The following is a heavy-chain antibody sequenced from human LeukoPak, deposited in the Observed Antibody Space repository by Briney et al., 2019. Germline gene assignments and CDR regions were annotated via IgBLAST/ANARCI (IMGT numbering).Heavy chain of an antibody. D-gene: IGHD5-24*01. CDR1: GFTFSSYS. V-gene: IGHV3-64*01. Sequence: PGGSLRLSCAASGFTFSSYSMNWVRQAPGKGLEYVSVINSDGGTTYYANSVRGRFTISRDNSKNTLFLQMGSLRPEDMAVYYCARDATGDGRSDYWGQGTLVTVSS. J-gene: IGHJ4*02. CDR3: ARDATGDGRSDY. CDR2: INSDGGTT.